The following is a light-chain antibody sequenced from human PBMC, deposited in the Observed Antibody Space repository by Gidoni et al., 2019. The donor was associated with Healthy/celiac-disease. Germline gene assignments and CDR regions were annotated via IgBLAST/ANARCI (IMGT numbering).Light chain of an antibody. CDR1: QIVSSSY. V-gene: IGKV3-20*01. Sequence: ELVLTPSPGTLSLSPGERATLSCRASQIVSSSYLACYQQKPGQAPRLLIYGASSRATGIPDRCSGSGSGKDFTITISRLEHEDVAVYYCQQYGSSPTFGQGTRLEIK. J-gene: IGKJ5*01. CDR2: GAS. CDR3: QQYGSSPT.